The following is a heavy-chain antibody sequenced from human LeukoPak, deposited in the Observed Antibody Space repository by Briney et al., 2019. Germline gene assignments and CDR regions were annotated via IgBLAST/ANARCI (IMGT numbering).Heavy chain of an antibody. J-gene: IGHJ6*02. CDR2: IIPILGLA. D-gene: IGHD5-18*01. Sequence: SVKVSCKASGGTFSNYGISWVRQAPGQGLEWMGRIIPILGLANYAQNFQGRVTIIADKSTTTAYMELSSLRSDDTAVYYCAAEVDTAMASGMDVWGQGTTVTVSS. CDR3: AAEVDTAMASGMDV. CDR1: GGTFSNYG. V-gene: IGHV1-69*04.